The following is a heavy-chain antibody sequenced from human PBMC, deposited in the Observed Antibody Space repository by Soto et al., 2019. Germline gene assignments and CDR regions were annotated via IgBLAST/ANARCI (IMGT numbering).Heavy chain of an antibody. CDR2: VSPSGDRT. J-gene: IGHJ3*02. CDR3: AYSTMIVVADDAFDI. V-gene: IGHV1-46*01. CDR1: GYTFTSYH. Sequence: QVQLVQSGAEVKKPGASVKVSCKASGYTFTSYHMDWVRQAPGQGLEWMGKVSPSGDRTWYAQKFWGRVTMTRDTSTSTDYMELSSLRSEDTAVYYCAYSTMIVVADDAFDIWGQGTMVTVSS. D-gene: IGHD3-22*01.